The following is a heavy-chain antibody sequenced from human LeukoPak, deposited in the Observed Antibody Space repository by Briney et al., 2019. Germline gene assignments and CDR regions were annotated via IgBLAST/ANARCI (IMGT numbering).Heavy chain of an antibody. J-gene: IGHJ4*02. D-gene: IGHD3-16*01. CDR3: AKLLGDVTTLDY. V-gene: IGHV3-7*01. CDR1: GFIFSRSS. CDR2: INPDGSMK. Sequence: GGSLRLSCAGSGFIFSRSSMTWVRQSPGKGLEWVATINPDGSMKWYLDSVNGRFTISRDNSDNAVFLQMDSLRVEDMAVYYCAKLLGDVTTLDYWGQGILVTVSS.